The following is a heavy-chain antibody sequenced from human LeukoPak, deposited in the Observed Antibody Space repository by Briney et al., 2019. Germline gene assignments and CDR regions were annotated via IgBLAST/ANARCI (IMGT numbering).Heavy chain of an antibody. V-gene: IGHV1-18*01. Sequence: ASVKVSCKASGYTFTSYGISWVRQAPGQGLEWMGWISAYNGNTNYARKLQGRVTMTTDTSTSTAYMELRSLRSDDTAVYYCARDHSGSYQNAFDIWGQGTMVTVSS. J-gene: IGHJ3*02. CDR2: ISAYNGNT. CDR3: ARDHSGSYQNAFDI. CDR1: GYTFTSYG. D-gene: IGHD1-26*01.